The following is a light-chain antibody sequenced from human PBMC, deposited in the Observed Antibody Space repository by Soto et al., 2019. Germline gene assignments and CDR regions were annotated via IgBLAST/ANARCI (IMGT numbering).Light chain of an antibody. Sequence: ESVLTQSKGTLSFSPGERATLSCRASQSVSSTYLAWYQHKPGQAPRLLIYGPSSRAAGIPDRFSGSGSGTDFTLTISRLEPEDFAVYYCHQSGSPPRTFAQGTRLEFK. J-gene: IGKJ5*01. CDR3: HQSGSPPRT. V-gene: IGKV3-20*01. CDR1: QSVSSTY. CDR2: GPS.